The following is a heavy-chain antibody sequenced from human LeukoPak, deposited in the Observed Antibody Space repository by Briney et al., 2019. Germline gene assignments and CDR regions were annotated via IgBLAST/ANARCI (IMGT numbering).Heavy chain of an antibody. D-gene: IGHD3-16*01. V-gene: IGHV1-8*01. Sequence: ASVKVSCKASGYTFTSYDINWVRQASGRGLEWVGWMSPNSGDTGYAQKFQGRVTMTRDSSISTAYLDLISLTSEDTAVYYCARRLGGVGSRKSWFDPWGQGTLVTVSS. CDR1: GYTFTSYD. J-gene: IGHJ5*02. CDR3: ARRLGGVGSRKSWFDP. CDR2: MSPNSGDT.